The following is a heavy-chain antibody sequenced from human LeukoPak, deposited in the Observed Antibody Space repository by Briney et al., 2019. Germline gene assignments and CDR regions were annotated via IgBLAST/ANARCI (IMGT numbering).Heavy chain of an antibody. V-gene: IGHV3-23*01. CDR3: AKIPHYYDSSGYYFSAFDI. J-gene: IGHJ3*02. Sequence: GGSLRLSCAASGFTFSSYAMSWVRRAPGKGLEWVSAISGSGGSTYYADSVKGRFTISRDNSKNTLYLQMNSLRAEDTAVYYCAKIPHYYDSSGYYFSAFDIWGQGTMVTVSS. CDR2: ISGSGGST. CDR1: GFTFSSYA. D-gene: IGHD3-22*01.